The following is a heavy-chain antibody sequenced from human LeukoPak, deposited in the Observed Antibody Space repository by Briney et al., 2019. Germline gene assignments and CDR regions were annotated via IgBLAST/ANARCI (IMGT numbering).Heavy chain of an antibody. CDR1: GFTFSSYS. CDR2: ISSSSSYI. D-gene: IGHD3-3*01. CDR3: ARWGGRIHDFWSGANAFDI. Sequence: GGSLRLSCAASGFTFSSYSMNWVRQAPGKGLEWVSSISSSSSYIYYADSVKGRFTISRDNAKNSLYLQMNSLRAEDTAVYYCARWGGRIHDFWSGANAFDIWGQGTMVTVSS. J-gene: IGHJ3*02. V-gene: IGHV3-21*01.